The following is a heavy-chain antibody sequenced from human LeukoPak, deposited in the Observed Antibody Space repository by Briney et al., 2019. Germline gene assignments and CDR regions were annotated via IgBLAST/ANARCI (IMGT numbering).Heavy chain of an antibody. J-gene: IGHJ4*02. Sequence: ASVKVSCKASGYTFTSYGISWVRQAPGQGLEWMGWISAYNGNTNYAQKFQGRVTMTRDTSISTAYMELSRLRSDDTAVYYCARGIVGATHDYWGQGTLVTVSS. CDR3: ARGIVGATHDY. CDR2: ISAYNGNT. D-gene: IGHD1-26*01. V-gene: IGHV1-18*01. CDR1: GYTFTSYG.